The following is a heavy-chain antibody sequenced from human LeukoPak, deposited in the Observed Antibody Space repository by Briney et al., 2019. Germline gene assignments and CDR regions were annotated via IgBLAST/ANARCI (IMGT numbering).Heavy chain of an antibody. J-gene: IGHJ5*02. CDR1: GYSINSDSS. Sequence: SETLSLTCAVSGYSINSDSSWGWIRQPPGKGLEWIGSVYHSGSTYYNASLKSRITISVDTSKNQFSLKLSSVTAADTAVYYCARNNSGSGWFDPWGQGTLVTVSS. V-gene: IGHV4-38-2*01. CDR3: ARNNSGSGWFDP. CDR2: VYHSGST. D-gene: IGHD6-19*01.